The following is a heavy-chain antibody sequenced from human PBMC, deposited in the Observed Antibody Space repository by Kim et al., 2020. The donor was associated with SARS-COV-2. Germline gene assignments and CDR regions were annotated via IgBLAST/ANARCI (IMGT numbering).Heavy chain of an antibody. CDR3: AMFMTGYYFNWYFDL. CDR1: GYTFTSYA. D-gene: IGHD3-9*01. CDR2: INAGNGNT. V-gene: IGHV1-3*01. Sequence: ASVKVSCKASGYTFTSYAMHWVRQAPGQRLEWMGWINAGNGNTKYSQKFQGRVTITRDTSASTAYMELSSLRSEDTAVYYCAMFMTGYYFNWYFDLWGRGTLVTVSS. J-gene: IGHJ2*01.